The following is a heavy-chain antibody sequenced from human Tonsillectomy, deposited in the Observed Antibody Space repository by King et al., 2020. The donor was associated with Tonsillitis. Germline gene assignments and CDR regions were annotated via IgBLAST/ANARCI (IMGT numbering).Heavy chain of an antibody. CDR2: IFYSGST. J-gene: IGHJ5*02. V-gene: IGHV4-30-4*01. Sequence: VQLQESGPGLVKPSQTLSLTCSVSGGSIGSGQYYWSWIRQPPGKGLEWIGDIFYSGSTYYNPSLKSRLTISLDTSKNQFSLRLNSVTAADTAVYYCASMTTLTTGGGWFDPWGQGTLVTVSS. CDR3: ASMTTLTTGGGWFDP. CDR1: GGSIGSGQYY. D-gene: IGHD4-17*01.